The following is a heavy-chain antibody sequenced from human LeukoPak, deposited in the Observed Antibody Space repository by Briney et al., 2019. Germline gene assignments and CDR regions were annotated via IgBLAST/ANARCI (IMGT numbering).Heavy chain of an antibody. CDR1: GFTFSSYW. V-gene: IGHV3-7*01. CDR2: MKPDGSEK. J-gene: IGHJ4*02. CDR3: ARDPRQSHLVYTTGDY. D-gene: IGHD2-2*02. Sequence: GGSLRLSCAASGFTFSSYWMSWVRQAPGKGLEWVANMKPDGSEKYYVDSVKGRFTISRDNSKNSLYLQMNSLRAEVTAVYYCARDPRQSHLVYTTGDYWGQGTLVTVSS.